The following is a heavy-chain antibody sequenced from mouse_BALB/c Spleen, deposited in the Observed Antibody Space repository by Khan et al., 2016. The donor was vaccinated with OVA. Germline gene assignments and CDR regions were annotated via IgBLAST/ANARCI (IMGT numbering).Heavy chain of an antibody. J-gene: IGHJ4*01. CDR1: GYSITRDYA. CDR3: ASELGRYYAMDY. D-gene: IGHD4-1*01. CDR2: ITNSGST. Sequence: VQLKESGPGLVKPSQSLSLTCTVTGYSITRDYAWNWIRQFPGNKLEWMGYITNSGSTNYNPSLKSRISITRDTSKNQFFLQLNFVTTEDTATYYCASELGRYYAMDYWGQGTSVTVSS. V-gene: IGHV3-2*02.